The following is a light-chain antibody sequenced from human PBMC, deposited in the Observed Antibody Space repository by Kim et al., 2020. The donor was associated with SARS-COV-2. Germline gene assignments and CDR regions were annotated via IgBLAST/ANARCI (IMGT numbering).Light chain of an antibody. J-gene: IGKJ4*01. Sequence: EVVLTQSPSTLSLSPRERATLSCRASQSVNHYLVWYQQKPGQAPRLLIYDASTRVTGIPARFSGSGSGTDFTLTISSLEPEDSAVYYCQQRNNWPRTFGGGTKLEI. V-gene: IGKV3-11*01. CDR2: DAS. CDR1: QSVNHY. CDR3: QQRNNWPRT.